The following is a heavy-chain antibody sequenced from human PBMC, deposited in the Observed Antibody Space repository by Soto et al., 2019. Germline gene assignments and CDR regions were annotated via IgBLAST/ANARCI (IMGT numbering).Heavy chain of an antibody. Sequence: TLSLTCTVYVGSISSGGYYWSWIRQHPGKGLEWIGYIYYSGSTYYNPSLKSRVTISVDTSKNQFSLKLSSVTAADTSVYYCASLEIRGYFDYWGQGTLVSVSS. CDR3: ASLEIRGYFDY. CDR1: VGSISSGGYY. V-gene: IGHV4-31*03. J-gene: IGHJ4*02. D-gene: IGHD1-1*01. CDR2: IYYSGST.